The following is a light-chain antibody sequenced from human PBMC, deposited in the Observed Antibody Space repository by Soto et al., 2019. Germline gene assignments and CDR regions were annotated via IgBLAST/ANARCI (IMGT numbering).Light chain of an antibody. J-gene: IGKJ3*01. Sequence: DIQMTQSPSSVSASVGDRVTITCRASQDISSWLAWYQEKPGKPPKFLIYGASDLQSGVPSRFSGSGSGTDFSLTNSSLQPEDFATYYCQQANSFPLTFGPGTKVDVK. CDR3: QQANSFPLT. CDR2: GAS. CDR1: QDISSW. V-gene: IGKV1-12*01.